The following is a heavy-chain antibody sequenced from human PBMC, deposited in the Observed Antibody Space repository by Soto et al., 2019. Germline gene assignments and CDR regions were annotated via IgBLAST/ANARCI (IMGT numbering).Heavy chain of an antibody. V-gene: IGHV4-31*03. CDR3: ARDRASNYGDYVRELYYVDY. Sequence: QVQLQESGPGLVKPSQTLSLTCTVSGGSISSGGYYWSWIRQHPGKGLEWIGYIYYSGSTYYNPSLKSRVNISVDTSKNQVSLKLSSVTAADTAVYYCARDRASNYGDYVRELYYVDYCGHVTLVTVSS. D-gene: IGHD4-17*01. CDR2: IYYSGST. CDR1: GGSISSGGYY. J-gene: IGHJ4*01.